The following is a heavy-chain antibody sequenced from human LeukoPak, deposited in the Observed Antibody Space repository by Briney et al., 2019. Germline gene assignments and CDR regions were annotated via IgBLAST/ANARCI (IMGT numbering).Heavy chain of an antibody. CDR1: GFTFSSYG. V-gene: IGHV3-30*18. CDR3: AKTLGYSGYFSP. CDR2: ISYDGSNT. J-gene: IGHJ5*02. Sequence: PGRSLRLSCAASGFTFSSYGMHWVRQAPGKGLEWVAVISYDGSNTYYADSVKGRFTISRDNSKNMLYLQMNSLRAEDTAVYYCAKTLGYSGYFSPWGQGTLVTVSS. D-gene: IGHD3-22*01.